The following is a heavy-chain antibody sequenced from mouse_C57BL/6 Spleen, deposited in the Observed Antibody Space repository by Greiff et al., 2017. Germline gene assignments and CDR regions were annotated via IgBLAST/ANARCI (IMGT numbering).Heavy chain of an antibody. Sequence: VQLQQPGAELVKPGASVKLSCKASGYNFTSYWMHWVKQRPGQGLEWIGMIHPNSGSTNYNEKFKSKATLTVDKSSSTAYMQLSSLTSEDSAVXYCAKSGYSNYVWYFDVWGTGTTVTVSS. D-gene: IGHD2-5*01. CDR1: GYNFTSYW. J-gene: IGHJ1*03. V-gene: IGHV1-64*01. CDR3: AKSGYSNYVWYFDV. CDR2: IHPNSGST.